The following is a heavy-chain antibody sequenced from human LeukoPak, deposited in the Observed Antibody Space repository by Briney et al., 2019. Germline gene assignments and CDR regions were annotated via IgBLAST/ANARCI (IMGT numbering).Heavy chain of an antibody. J-gene: IGHJ4*02. D-gene: IGHD3-10*01. CDR3: TRCYGSGTPDDY. V-gene: IGHV3-49*03. CDR1: GFTFGDYA. CDR2: IRSKAYGGTT. Sequence: PGRSLRLSCTASGFTFGDYAMSRFRQAPGKGLEWVGFIRSKAYGGTTEYAASVKGRFIISRDDSKNIAYLQMNSLKTEDTAVYYCTRCYGSGTPDDYWGQGTLVTVSS.